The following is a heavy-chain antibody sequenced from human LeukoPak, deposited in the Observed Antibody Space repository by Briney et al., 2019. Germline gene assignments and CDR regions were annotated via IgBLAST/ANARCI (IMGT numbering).Heavy chain of an antibody. J-gene: IGHJ4*02. CDR3: ARDGERCSSTSCCGPGEY. CDR1: GFTFSDYY. CDR2: ISGSSTYT. Sequence: GGSLRLSCAASGFTFSDYYMSWIRQVPGKGLEWVSYISGSSTYTDYVDSVKGRFTISRDNAKNSLYLQMNSLRAEDTAVYYCARDGERCSSTSCCGPGEYWGQGTLVTVSS. V-gene: IGHV3-11*05. D-gene: IGHD2-2*01.